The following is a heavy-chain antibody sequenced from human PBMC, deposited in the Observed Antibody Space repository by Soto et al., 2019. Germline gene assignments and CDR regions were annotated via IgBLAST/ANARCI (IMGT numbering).Heavy chain of an antibody. CDR3: ASMGYHYGSGSYPLDY. V-gene: IGHV4-59*08. Sequence: WTWIRQPPGKGLEWIGFMYNSGSTHYNPSLKSRVTISLDTSKNQFSLNLRSVTAADTAVYYCASMGYHYGSGSYPLDYWGRGTLVTVSS. CDR2: MYNSGST. J-gene: IGHJ4*02. D-gene: IGHD3-10*01.